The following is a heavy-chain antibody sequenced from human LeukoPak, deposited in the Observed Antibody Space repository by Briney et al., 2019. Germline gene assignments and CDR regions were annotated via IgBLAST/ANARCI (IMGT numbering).Heavy chain of an antibody. CDR1: GFTFSSYA. Sequence: PGGSLRLSCAASGFTFSSYAMHWVRQAPGKGLEWVAVMSYDGSNKYYADSVKGRFTISRDNSKNTLYLQMNSLRAEDTAVYYCARDRYPIGYDSSGRYFDYWGQGTLVTVSS. J-gene: IGHJ4*02. CDR3: ARDRYPIGYDSSGRYFDY. CDR2: MSYDGSNK. V-gene: IGHV3-30-3*01. D-gene: IGHD3-22*01.